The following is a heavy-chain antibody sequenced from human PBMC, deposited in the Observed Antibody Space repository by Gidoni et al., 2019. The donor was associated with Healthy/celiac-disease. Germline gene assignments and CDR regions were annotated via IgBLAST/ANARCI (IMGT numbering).Heavy chain of an antibody. CDR2: ISSNGGST. D-gene: IGHD6-19*01. J-gene: IGHJ4*02. Sequence: EVQLVESGGGLVQPGWSVRLSGAASGFNFSSYAMHWVRQAPGKGLEYVSAISSNGGSTYYANSVKGRFTISRDNSKNTLYLQMGSLRAEDMAVYYCARASIAVAGTNDYWGQGTLVTVSS. CDR3: ARASIAVAGTNDY. V-gene: IGHV3-64*01. CDR1: GFNFSSYA.